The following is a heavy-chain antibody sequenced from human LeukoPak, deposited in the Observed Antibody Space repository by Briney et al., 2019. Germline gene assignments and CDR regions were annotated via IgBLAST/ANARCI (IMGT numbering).Heavy chain of an antibody. V-gene: IGHV4-38-2*02. Sequence: SETLSLTCSVSGYSISGGYYWGWIRRPPGKGLEWIGTIYHSGSTYYNPSLKSRVTISVDTSKNQFSLKLSSLTAADTAVYYCAREGDYAFWSGYPDNWFDPWGQGTLVTVSS. CDR2: IYHSGST. CDR3: AREGDYAFWSGYPDNWFDP. J-gene: IGHJ5*02. CDR1: GYSISGGYY. D-gene: IGHD3-3*01.